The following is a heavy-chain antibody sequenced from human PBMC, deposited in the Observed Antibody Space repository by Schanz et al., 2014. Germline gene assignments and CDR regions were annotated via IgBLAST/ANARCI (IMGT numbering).Heavy chain of an antibody. CDR3: AGTYCSCTSCYTGYYYMDV. D-gene: IGHD2-2*02. J-gene: IGHJ6*03. Sequence: QVQLVQSGAEVKKPGASVKVSCKASGGTFSSDTFSWVRQAPGQGLEWMGRIIPILGIANYAQNFQGRVTITADKSTSTAYMELTSLRSEDTAVYYCAGTYCSCTSCYTGYYYMDVWGKGTTVTVSS. CDR2: IIPILGIA. V-gene: IGHV1-69*02. CDR1: GGTFSSDT.